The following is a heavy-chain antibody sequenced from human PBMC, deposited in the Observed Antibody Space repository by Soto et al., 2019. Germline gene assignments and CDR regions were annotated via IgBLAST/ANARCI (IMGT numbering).Heavy chain of an antibody. D-gene: IGHD2-2*01. CDR3: ARGPVVVVPAARLGWFDP. CDR2: IIPIFGTA. Sequence: QVQLVQSGAEVKKPGSSVKVSCKASGGTFSSYAISWVRQAPGQGLEWMGGIIPIFGTANYAQKFQGRVTITADESTSTAYMELSSLRSEDTAVYYCARGPVVVVPAARLGWFDPWGQGTLVTVSS. V-gene: IGHV1-69*01. CDR1: GGTFSSYA. J-gene: IGHJ5*02.